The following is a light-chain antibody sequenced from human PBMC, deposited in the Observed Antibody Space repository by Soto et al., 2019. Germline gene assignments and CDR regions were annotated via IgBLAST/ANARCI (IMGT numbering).Light chain of an antibody. CDR2: GAS. Sequence: EIVMTQSPATLSVSPGERATLSCRASQSVNRYLAWYQQKPGQAPRLLIHGASTRATGIPDRFSGSGSGTDFTLTISRLEPEDFAVYFCQQYGSAPLTFGGGTKVDIK. J-gene: IGKJ4*01. CDR3: QQYGSAPLT. CDR1: QSVNRY. V-gene: IGKV3-20*01.